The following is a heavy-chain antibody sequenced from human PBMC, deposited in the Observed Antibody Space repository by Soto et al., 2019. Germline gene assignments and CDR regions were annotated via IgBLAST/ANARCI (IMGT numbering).Heavy chain of an antibody. J-gene: IGHJ4*02. Sequence: QVQLQESGPGLLKPSGTLSLTCAVSGVSISTGNWWSWVRQSPGKGLEWIGEIYHTGTTKYNPSLRSRVTISVDKSINEFSLKVDSVTAADTAVYYCARVEYGSSGTYWGQGTLVTVSS. CDR3: ARVEYGSSGTY. V-gene: IGHV4-4*02. D-gene: IGHD3-3*01. CDR1: GVSISTGNW. CDR2: IYHTGTT.